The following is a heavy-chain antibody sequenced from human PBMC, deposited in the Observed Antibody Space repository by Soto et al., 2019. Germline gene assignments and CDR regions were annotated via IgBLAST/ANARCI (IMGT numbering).Heavy chain of an antibody. CDR3: ARDTGNLFDY. V-gene: IGHV1-18*01. Sequence: ASLKVSFKGSGYTFTSYTVSWVRQAPGQGLEWVGWIGPSSGNTDSARNLQGRVTMTTDTSTSTAYMELRSLRSDDTAVYYCARDTGNLFDYWGQGTLVTVSS. J-gene: IGHJ4*02. CDR2: IGPSSGNT. CDR1: GYTFTSYT. D-gene: IGHD4-4*01.